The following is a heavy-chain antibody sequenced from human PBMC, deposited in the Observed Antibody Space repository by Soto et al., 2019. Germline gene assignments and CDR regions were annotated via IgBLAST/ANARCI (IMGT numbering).Heavy chain of an antibody. Sequence: SQTRSLTWAISGDSVSNKSAAWSWIRQSPSRGLGWLGRTYYRSKWYNDYAVSVKSRISINPDTSKNQFSLQLNSVTPEDTAVYYCARDRDGINNADYWGQGTLVTVS. J-gene: IGHJ4*02. CDR1: GDSVSNKSAA. CDR3: ARDRDGINNADY. CDR2: TYYRSKWYN. V-gene: IGHV6-1*01. D-gene: IGHD2-8*01.